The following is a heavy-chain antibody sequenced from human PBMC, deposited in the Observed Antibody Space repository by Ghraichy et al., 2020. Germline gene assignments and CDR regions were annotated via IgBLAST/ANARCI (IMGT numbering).Heavy chain of an antibody. CDR2: ITSSSSYK. CDR1: GFTFSNYD. J-gene: IGHJ4*02. CDR3: ANSLWFEGTDV. V-gene: IGHV3-11*06. D-gene: IGHD2-21*01. Sequence: GGSLRLSCAASGFTFSNYDMSWIRQAPGKGLEWVSYITSSSSYKNYADSVKGRFTISRDNAKNSLYLQMNSLRAEDTAVYYCANSLWFEGTDVWGQGTLVTVSS.